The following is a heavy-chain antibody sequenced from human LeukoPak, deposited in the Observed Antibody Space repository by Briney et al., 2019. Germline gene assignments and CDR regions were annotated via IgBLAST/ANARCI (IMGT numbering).Heavy chain of an antibody. J-gene: IGHJ4*02. CDR1: GYGFRSYW. CDR2: IYPADSHV. Sequence: GESLKISCKGSGYGFRSYWIGWVRQMPGKGLEYMGLIYPADSHVRYSPSFQGQVTISVDQSISTAYLQWSSLRASDTAMYYCARRGEAMDPFDYWGQGTLATVSS. CDR3: ARRGEAMDPFDY. D-gene: IGHD5-18*01. V-gene: IGHV5-51*01.